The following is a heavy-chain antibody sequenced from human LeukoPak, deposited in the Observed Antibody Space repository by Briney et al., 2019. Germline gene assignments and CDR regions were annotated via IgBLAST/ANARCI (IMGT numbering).Heavy chain of an antibody. J-gene: IGHJ5*02. CDR3: ARAVGDIVVVPAAMSAVGFWFDP. D-gene: IGHD2-2*01. Sequence: PSETLSLTCTVSGASISSGDYYWSWIRQPAGKGLEWIGRIYTSGSTNYNPSLKSRVTISVDMSKNQFSLKLSSVTAADTAVYYCARAVGDIVVVPAAMSAVGFWFDPWGQGTLVTVSS. V-gene: IGHV4-61*02. CDR2: IYTSGST. CDR1: GASISSGDYY.